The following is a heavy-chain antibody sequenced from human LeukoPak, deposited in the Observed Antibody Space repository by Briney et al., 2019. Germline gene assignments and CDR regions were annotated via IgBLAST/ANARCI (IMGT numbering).Heavy chain of an antibody. CDR2: INWNSDTK. V-gene: IGHV3-9*01. J-gene: IGHJ6*02. CDR3: AKDTGGNGAYFYAMDV. Sequence: GRSLRLSCVGSGFAFHNYAMHWVRRPPGKGLEWVSAINWNSDTKAYADSVKGRFTISRDRARNALYLQMDSLRPEDTALYYCAKDTGGNGAYFYAMDVWGQGTSVTVSS. D-gene: IGHD4-23*01. CDR1: GFAFHNYA.